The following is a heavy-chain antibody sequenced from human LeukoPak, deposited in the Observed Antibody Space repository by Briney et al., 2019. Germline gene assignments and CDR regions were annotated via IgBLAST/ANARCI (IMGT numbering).Heavy chain of an antibody. CDR2: IDPDGSEK. CDR3: ARIYYFGDNNWRYFDN. Sequence: PGGSLRLSCAASGFTLKSNSMGSVRQAPGKGLEWVANIDPDGSEKQYGDSVKGRFTTSRDNAKNSLYLQMNSLRAEDTAIYYCARIYYFGDNNWRYFDNWGQGTLVTVSS. D-gene: IGHD3-10*01. J-gene: IGHJ4*02. V-gene: IGHV3-7*01. CDR1: GFTLKSNS.